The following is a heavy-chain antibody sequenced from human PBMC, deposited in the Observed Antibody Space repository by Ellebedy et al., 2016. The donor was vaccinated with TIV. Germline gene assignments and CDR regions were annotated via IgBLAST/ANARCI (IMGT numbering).Heavy chain of an antibody. CDR3: VRDTAKTGERSTWYFDY. J-gene: IGHJ4*02. CDR1: GFSFRTYD. D-gene: IGHD7-27*01. CDR2: ISPSGNFI. V-gene: IGHV3-48*02. Sequence: PGGSLRLSCAASGFSFRTYDMNWVRQAPGKGLEWISYISPSGNFIYYADSVKGRFTVSRDNAENSLFLHMNSLRDDDTAVYYCVRDTAKTGERSTWYFDYWGQGTLVTVSS.